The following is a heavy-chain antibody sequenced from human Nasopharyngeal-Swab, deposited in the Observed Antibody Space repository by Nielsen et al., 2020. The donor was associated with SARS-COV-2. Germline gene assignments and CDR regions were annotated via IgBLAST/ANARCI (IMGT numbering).Heavy chain of an antibody. CDR3: ARSRSAYPFDY. Sequence: GILKISCAASGFTFSDHYMDWVRPAPGKGLEWVGRTRDRAHSYTTEYAASVKGRFTISRDDSKSSLYLQMNSLKTEDTAVYYCARSRSAYPFDYWGQGTLVTVSS. V-gene: IGHV3-72*01. CDR2: TRDRAHSYTT. D-gene: IGHD3-22*01. J-gene: IGHJ4*02. CDR1: GFTFSDHY.